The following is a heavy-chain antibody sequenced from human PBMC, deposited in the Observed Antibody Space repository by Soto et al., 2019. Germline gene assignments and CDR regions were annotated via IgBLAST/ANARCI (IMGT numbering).Heavy chain of an antibody. Sequence: SVKVSCKASGGTFSSFGISWVRQAPGQGLEWMAGIIPMFATATFAQKFQGRVTVTADESTTTAYMELSSLRSEDTAVYYCARTLVRGHIPYSYGMDVWGQGTTVTVSS. CDR2: IIPMFATA. D-gene: IGHD3-10*01. V-gene: IGHV1-69*13. CDR3: ARTLVRGHIPYSYGMDV. J-gene: IGHJ6*02. CDR1: GGTFSSFG.